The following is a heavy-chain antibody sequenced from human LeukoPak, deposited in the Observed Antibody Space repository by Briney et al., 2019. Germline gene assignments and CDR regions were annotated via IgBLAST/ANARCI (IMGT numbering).Heavy chain of an antibody. V-gene: IGHV3-30*18. CDR2: ISYDGSNK. Sequence: PGGSLRLSCAASGFTFSSYGMHWVRQAPGKGLQWVAVISYDGSNKYYAESVKGRFTISRDNSKNTLYLQMNSLRAEDTAVYYCAKGEGGYDPPGYCYYYGMDVWGKGTTVTVSS. J-gene: IGHJ6*04. D-gene: IGHD5-12*01. CDR3: AKGEGGYDPPGYCYYYGMDV. CDR1: GFTFSSYG.